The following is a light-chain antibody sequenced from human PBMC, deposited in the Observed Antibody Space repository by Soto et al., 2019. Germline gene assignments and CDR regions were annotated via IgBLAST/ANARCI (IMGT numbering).Light chain of an antibody. CDR2: DVD. J-gene: IGLJ2*01. CDR3: SSYTSSSTVI. Sequence: QSALTQPASISGSPGQSITISCTGTSSEVGGYNYVSWYQQYPGKAPKLMIYDVDNRPSGVSNRFSGSKSGKTASLTISGLQAEDEADYYCSSYTSSSTVIFGGGTKLTVL. V-gene: IGLV2-14*03. CDR1: SSEVGGYNY.